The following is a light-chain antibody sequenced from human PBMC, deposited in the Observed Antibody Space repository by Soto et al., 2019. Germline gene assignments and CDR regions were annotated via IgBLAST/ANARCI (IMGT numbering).Light chain of an antibody. J-gene: IGLJ2*01. CDR2: DNN. CDR3: GTWEGYLSGVV. Sequence: QSVLTQPPSVSAAPGQKVTISCSNIGNNYVSWYQQLPGTAPELLIYDNNKRPSGIPDRFSGSRSGTSATLGITGLQTGDEADYYCGTWEGYLSGVVFGGGTKVTVL. V-gene: IGLV1-51*01. CDR1: NIGNNY.